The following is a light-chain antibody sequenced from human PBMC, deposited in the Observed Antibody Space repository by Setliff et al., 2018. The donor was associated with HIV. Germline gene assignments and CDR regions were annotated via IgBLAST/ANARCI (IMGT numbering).Light chain of an antibody. CDR3: SSYAGGNNMV. CDR1: SSDVGGYNY. V-gene: IGLV2-8*01. Sequence: QSALAQPPSASGSPGQSVTISCTGPSSDVGGYNYVSWYQQHPGKAPKVMIYEVNKRPSGVPDRFSGSKSGNTASLTVSGLQADDEADYYCSSYAGGNNMVFGGGTKVTVL. J-gene: IGLJ3*02. CDR2: EVN.